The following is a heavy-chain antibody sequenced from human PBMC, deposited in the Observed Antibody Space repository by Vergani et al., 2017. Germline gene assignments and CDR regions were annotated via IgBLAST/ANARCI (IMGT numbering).Heavy chain of an antibody. D-gene: IGHD2-2*02. CDR2: ISYDGSNK. CDR3: ARDRYCSSTSCYRGFDY. Sequence: QVQLVESGGGVVQPGRSLRLSCAASGFTFSSYAMHWVRQAPGKGLEWVAVISYDGSNKYYADSVKGRFTISRDNSKNTLYLQMNSLRAEDTAVYYCARDRYCSSTSCYRGFDYWSQGTLVTVSS. J-gene: IGHJ4*02. V-gene: IGHV3-30-3*01. CDR1: GFTFSSYA.